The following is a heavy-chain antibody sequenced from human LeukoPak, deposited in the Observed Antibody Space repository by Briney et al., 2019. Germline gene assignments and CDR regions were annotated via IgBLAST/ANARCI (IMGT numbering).Heavy chain of an antibody. J-gene: IGHJ4*02. Sequence: ASVKVSCKASGGTFSSYAISWVRQAPGQGLEWMGRIIPILGIANYAQKFQGRVTITADKSTSTAYMELSSLRSEDTAVYYCARASGQYSSSYSHFDYWGQGTLVTVSS. D-gene: IGHD6-13*01. CDR1: GGTFSSYA. CDR3: ARASGQYSSSYSHFDY. CDR2: IIPILGIA. V-gene: IGHV1-69*04.